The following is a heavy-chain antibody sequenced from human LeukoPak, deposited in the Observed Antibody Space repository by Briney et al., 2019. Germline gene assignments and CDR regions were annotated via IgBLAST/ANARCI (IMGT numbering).Heavy chain of an antibody. CDR3: AKANKYYDSSGYYYEAFDI. Sequence: GGSLRLSCAASGFTFSSYAMSWVRQAPGKGLEWVSAISGSGGSTYYADSVKGRFTIPRDNSKNTLYLQMNSLRAEDTAVYYCAKANKYYDSSGYYYEAFDIWGQGTMVTVSS. V-gene: IGHV3-23*01. CDR1: GFTFSSYA. D-gene: IGHD3-22*01. CDR2: ISGSGGST. J-gene: IGHJ3*02.